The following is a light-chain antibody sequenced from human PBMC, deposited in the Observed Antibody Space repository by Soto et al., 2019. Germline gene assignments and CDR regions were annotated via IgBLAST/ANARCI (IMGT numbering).Light chain of an antibody. CDR3: QQRLNWPPG. CDR2: DAS. CDR1: QSVTNY. Sequence: ECFLTQSPDTQTLSPGERATLTCRASQSVTNYIAWYQQRPGQAPRLLIYDASNRATGVPARFSGSRSGTDFTLTISDLEPADFGLYYCQQRLNWPPGFGQGTKV. J-gene: IGKJ1*01. V-gene: IGKV3-11*01.